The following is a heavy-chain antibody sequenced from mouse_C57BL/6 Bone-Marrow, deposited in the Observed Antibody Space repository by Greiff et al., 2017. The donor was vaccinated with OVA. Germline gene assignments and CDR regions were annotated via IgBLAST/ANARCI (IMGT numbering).Heavy chain of an antibody. CDR1: GSTFTSYW. Sequence: QVQLQQSGAELVKPGASVKLSCKASGSTFTSYWMQWVKQRPGQGLEWIGEIDPSDSYTNYNQQFKGKATLTVDTSSSTAYMQLSSLTSEDSAVYYCARFWALRVDYWGQGTSVTVSS. D-gene: IGHD1-2*01. CDR2: IDPSDSYT. CDR3: ARFWALRVDY. J-gene: IGHJ4*01. V-gene: IGHV1-50*01.